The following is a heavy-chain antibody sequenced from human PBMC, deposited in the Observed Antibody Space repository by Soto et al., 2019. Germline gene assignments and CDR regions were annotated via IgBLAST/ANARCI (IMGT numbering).Heavy chain of an antibody. CDR1: GFPFSSYA. D-gene: IGHD3-10*01. CDR3: AKKGISMVRGVIFWFDP. J-gene: IGHJ5*02. Sequence: GGSLRLSCAASGFPFSSYAMSWVRQAPGKGLEWVSAISGSGGSTYYADSVKGRFTISRDNSKNTLYLQMNSLRAEDTAVYYCAKKGISMVRGVIFWFDPWGQGTLVTVSS. V-gene: IGHV3-23*01. CDR2: ISGSGGST.